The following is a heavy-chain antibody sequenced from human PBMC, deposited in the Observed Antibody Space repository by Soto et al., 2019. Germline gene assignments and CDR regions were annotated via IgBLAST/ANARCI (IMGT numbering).Heavy chain of an antibody. CDR2: IQSGGTT. V-gene: IGHV3-66*01. Sequence: EVQLVESGGGLVQPGGSLRLSCAASGFTVSSKYMSWVRQAPGQGLEWVSLIQSGGTTYYADSVKGRFTISRDSSKNMLHLQMDSLRAEDTAVYYCARDDILCSGGSCYGVPMAVWGKGTTVTVSS. CDR3: ARDDILCSGGSCYGVPMAV. CDR1: GFTVSSKY. D-gene: IGHD2-15*01. J-gene: IGHJ6*03.